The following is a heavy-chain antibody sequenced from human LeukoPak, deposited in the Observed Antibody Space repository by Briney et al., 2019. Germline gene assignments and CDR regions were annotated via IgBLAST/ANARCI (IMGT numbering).Heavy chain of an antibody. J-gene: IGHJ6*02. Sequence: VASVKVSFKASGGTFSSYAISWVRQAPGQGLEWMGGIIPIFGTANYAQKFQGRVTITADESTSTAYMELSSLRSEDTAVYYCASKGGSYGYYYYGMDVWGQGTTVTVSS. CDR3: ASKGGSYGYYYYGMDV. CDR1: GGTFSSYA. CDR2: IIPIFGTA. V-gene: IGHV1-69*13. D-gene: IGHD1-26*01.